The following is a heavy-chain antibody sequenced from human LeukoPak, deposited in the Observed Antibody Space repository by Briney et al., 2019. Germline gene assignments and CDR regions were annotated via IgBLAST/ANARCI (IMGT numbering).Heavy chain of an antibody. CDR3: ARLPSSGYYLDY. Sequence: SETLSLTCAVYGGSFSGYYWSWIRQPPGKGLEWIGEINHSGSTNYNPSLKSRVTISADTSKNQFSLKLSSVTAADTAVYYCARLPSSGYYLDYWGQGTLVTVSS. CDR2: INHSGST. V-gene: IGHV4-34*01. J-gene: IGHJ4*02. D-gene: IGHD3-22*01. CDR1: GGSFSGYY.